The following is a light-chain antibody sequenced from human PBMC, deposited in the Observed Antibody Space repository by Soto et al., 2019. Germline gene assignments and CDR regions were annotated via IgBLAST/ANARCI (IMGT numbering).Light chain of an antibody. CDR3: SSYAGSNNLV. J-gene: IGLJ2*01. CDR1: SSDVGGYNY. Sequence: QSVLTQPPSASGSPGQSVTISCTGTSSDVGGYNYVSWYQQHPGKAPKLMIYEVSKRPSGVPDRFSGSKSDNTASLTVSGLQAEDEADYYCSSYAGSNNLVVGGGTKLTVL. CDR2: EVS. V-gene: IGLV2-8*01.